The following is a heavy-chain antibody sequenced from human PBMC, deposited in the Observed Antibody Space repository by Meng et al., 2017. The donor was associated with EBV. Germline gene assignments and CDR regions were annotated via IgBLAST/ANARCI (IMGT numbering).Heavy chain of an antibody. CDR2: IYSGGST. CDR1: GFTVSSNY. V-gene: IGHV3-53*01. CDR3: AKHRLGPLDY. J-gene: IGHJ4*02. D-gene: IGHD5-12*01. Sequence: GEFGYAGGCLIPPGGSLRLSCAASGFTVSSNYMSWVRQAPGKGLEWVSVIYSGGSTYYADSVKGRFTISRDNSKNTLYLQMNSLRAEDTAVYYCAKHRLGPLDYWGQGTLVTVSS.